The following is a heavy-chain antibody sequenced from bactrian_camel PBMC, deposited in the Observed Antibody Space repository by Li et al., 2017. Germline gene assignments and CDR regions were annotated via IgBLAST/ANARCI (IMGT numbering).Heavy chain of an antibody. V-gene: IGHV3S53*01. CDR3: AASATYCSGGYLLHHSAYVL. CDR1: RYTGCTYD. Sequence: HVQLVESGGGSAQAGGSLRLSCAYFRYTGCTYDMSWYRQAAGKQREWVSSTVADGSTTYADSVKGRFTVSKDRATDTVYLQMNSLKPEDTAMYYCAASATYCSGGYLLHHSAYVLWGRGTQVTVS. CDR2: TVADGST. D-gene: IGHD2*01. J-gene: IGHJ4*01.